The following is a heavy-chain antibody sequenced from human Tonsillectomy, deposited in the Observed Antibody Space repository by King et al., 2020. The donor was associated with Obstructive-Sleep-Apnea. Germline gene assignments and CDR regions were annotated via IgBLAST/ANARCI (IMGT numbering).Heavy chain of an antibody. CDR1: GDSINSGGYS. CDR3: ARAYDHSGHQFDS. V-gene: IGHV4-30-2*01. D-gene: IGHD3-22*01. Sequence: QLQESGSGLVKPSQTLSLTCAVSGDSINSGGYSWSWIRQPPGKGLEWIGYIYPSGRTYYNPSLNSRVAISADRSKNQFSLKLISVTAADTAVYYCARAYDHSGHQFDSWGQGTLVTVSS. J-gene: IGHJ4*02. CDR2: IYPSGRT.